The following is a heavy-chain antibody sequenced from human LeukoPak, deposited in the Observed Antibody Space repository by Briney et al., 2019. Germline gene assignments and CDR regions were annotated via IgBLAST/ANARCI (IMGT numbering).Heavy chain of an antibody. CDR3: SRDRRAVTTGY. Sequence: GGSLRLSCAASGFSVSSNYMSWVRQAPGKGLEWASVIYSGGRTEYAEYADSVKGRFTISRDKSKNTLYLQTNSLRAEDTALYYCSRDRRAVTTGYWGQGTQVTVSS. J-gene: IGHJ4*02. D-gene: IGHD4-17*01. V-gene: IGHV3-53*01. CDR1: GFSVSSNY. CDR2: IYSGGRTEYA.